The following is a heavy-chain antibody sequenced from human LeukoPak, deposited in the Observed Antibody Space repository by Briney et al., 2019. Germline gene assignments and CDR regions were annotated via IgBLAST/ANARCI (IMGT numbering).Heavy chain of an antibody. J-gene: IGHJ3*01. V-gene: IGHV3-74*01. CDR1: GFTFSSNW. Sequence: PGGSLRLSCVGSGFTFSSNWMHWVRQAPGKGLVWVSRINSDGSTTNYADSVKGRFTISRDNSENTLSLQMNSLRVEDTAIYYCAKDIQLSTWGLGTMVTVSS. CDR2: INSDGSTT. CDR3: AKDIQLST. D-gene: IGHD5-24*01.